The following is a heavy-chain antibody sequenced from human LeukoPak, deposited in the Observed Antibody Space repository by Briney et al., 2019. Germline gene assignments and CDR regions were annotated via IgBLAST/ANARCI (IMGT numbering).Heavy chain of an antibody. Sequence: SETLSLTCTVSGGSTTSYYWSWIRQPAGKGLEWIGRIYVSGSTTYNRSLKSRVTTSVDTSKNQFSLKVNSVTAADTAVYYCARVGYNWNSWFDFWGQGTTVTVSS. CDR2: IYVSGST. D-gene: IGHD1-7*01. V-gene: IGHV4-4*07. CDR1: GGSTTSYY. CDR3: ARVGYNWNSWFDF. J-gene: IGHJ3*01.